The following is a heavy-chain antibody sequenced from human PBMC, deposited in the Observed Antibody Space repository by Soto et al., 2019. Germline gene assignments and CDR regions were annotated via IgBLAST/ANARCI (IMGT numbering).Heavy chain of an antibody. V-gene: IGHV3-48*01. CDR1: GVTFSSYS. J-gene: IGHJ6*03. D-gene: IGHD2-15*01. CDR3: ARFRGSGYMDV. CDR2: ISTTTSTI. Sequence: GGSLRLSCAASGVTFSSYSRSWVRQAPGKGLECISYISTTTSTIYYADSVKGRFTISRDNAKNSLYLQMNSLRGEDTAVYYCARFRGSGYMDVWGKGTTVTVSS.